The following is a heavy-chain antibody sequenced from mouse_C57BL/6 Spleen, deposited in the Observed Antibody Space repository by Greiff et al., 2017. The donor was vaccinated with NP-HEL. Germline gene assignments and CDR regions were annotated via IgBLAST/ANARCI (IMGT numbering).Heavy chain of an antibody. J-gene: IGHJ3*01. Sequence: DVMLVESGGGLVKPGGSLKLSCAASGFTFSSYAMSWVRQTPEKRLEWVATISDGGSYTYYPDNVKGRFTISRDNAKNNLYLQMSHLKSEDTAMYYCARDLYDYDGWFAYWGQGTLVTVSA. CDR1: GFTFSSYA. D-gene: IGHD2-4*01. CDR2: ISDGGSYT. V-gene: IGHV5-4*01. CDR3: ARDLYDYDGWFAY.